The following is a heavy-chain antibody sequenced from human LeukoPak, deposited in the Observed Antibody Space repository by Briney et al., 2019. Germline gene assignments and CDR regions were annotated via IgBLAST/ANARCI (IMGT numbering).Heavy chain of an antibody. D-gene: IGHD5-24*01. CDR3: ARGPIQLWIHNAMDV. V-gene: IGHV3-49*04. Sequence: GGSLRLSCSGSGFTFGDHAMSWVRQAPGKGLEWVGFIRSKAYRGTTEYAASVKGRFSISRDDSASIAYLQMNSLKTEDTAVYYRARGPIQLWIHNAMDVWGQGTTVTVSS. CDR2: IRSKAYRGTT. J-gene: IGHJ6*02. CDR1: GFTFGDHA.